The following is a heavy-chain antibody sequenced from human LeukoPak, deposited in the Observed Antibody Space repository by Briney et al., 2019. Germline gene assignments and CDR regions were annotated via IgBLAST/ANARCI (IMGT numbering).Heavy chain of an antibody. D-gene: IGHD1-26*01. CDR1: GGSFSDYY. J-gene: IGHJ4*02. Sequence: SETLSLTCAVFGGSFSDYYWSWIRQPPGKGLEWIGEINHSGSTNYNSSLKSRVIISVDTSKNQFSLKLSSVTAADTAVYYCARHSRSYYFDYWGQGTLVTVSS. V-gene: IGHV4-34*01. CDR3: ARHSRSYYFDY. CDR2: INHSGST.